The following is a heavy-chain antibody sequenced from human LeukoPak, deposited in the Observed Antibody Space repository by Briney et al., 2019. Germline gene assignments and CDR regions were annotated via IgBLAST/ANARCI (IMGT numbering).Heavy chain of an antibody. CDR2: INPNSGGT. Sequence: GASVKVSCTASGYTFTGYYMHWVRQAPGQGLEWMGWINPNSGGTNYAQKFQGRVTMTRDTSISTAYMELSRLRSDDAAVYYCARDLGFIQENYWGQGTLVTVSS. D-gene: IGHD3-16*01. CDR1: GYTFTGYY. CDR3: ARDLGFIQENY. V-gene: IGHV1-2*02. J-gene: IGHJ4*02.